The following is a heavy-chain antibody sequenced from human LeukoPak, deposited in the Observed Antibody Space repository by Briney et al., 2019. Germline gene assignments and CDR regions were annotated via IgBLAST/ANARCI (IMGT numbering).Heavy chain of an antibody. V-gene: IGHV3-48*01. D-gene: IGHD3-22*01. CDR3: ARELPPVVNFYFDS. CDR1: GFTFSYYS. CDR2: ISGPGSPI. Sequence: GGSLRLSCAASGFTFSYYSMNWVRQAPGKGLEWVSYISGPGSPIDYADSVKGRFSISRDNSKNTLYLQMNSLRAEDTAVYYCARELPPVVNFYFDSWGQGTLVTVSS. J-gene: IGHJ4*02.